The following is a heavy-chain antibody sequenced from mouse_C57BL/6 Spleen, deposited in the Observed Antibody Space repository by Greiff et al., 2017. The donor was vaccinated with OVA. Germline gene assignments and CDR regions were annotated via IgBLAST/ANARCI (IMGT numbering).Heavy chain of an antibody. V-gene: IGHV5-16*01. CDR1: GFTFSDYY. D-gene: IGHD1-1*01. Sequence: DVKLVESEGGLVQPGSSMKLSCTASGFTFSDYYMAWVRQVPEKGLEWVANINYDGSSTYYLDSLKSRFIISRDNAKNILYLQMSSLKSEDTATYYCAREGLDYGSSYVDYWGQGTTLTVSS. J-gene: IGHJ2*01. CDR2: INYDGSST. CDR3: AREGLDYGSSYVDY.